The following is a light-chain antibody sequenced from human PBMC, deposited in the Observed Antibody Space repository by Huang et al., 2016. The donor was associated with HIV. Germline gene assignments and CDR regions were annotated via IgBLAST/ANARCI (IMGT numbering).Light chain of an antibody. V-gene: IGKV1-33*01. CDR2: DAS. Sequence: DIQMTQSPSSLAASLGDRVTIPCQASQDITKFLNWYQQKPGQPPKLLMYDASTLETGVPSKFSGSGAGTHFSFTISSLQPEDFAIYYCQHYDSLPYTFGQGTKLEIK. CDR3: QHYDSLPYT. J-gene: IGKJ2*01. CDR1: QDITKF.